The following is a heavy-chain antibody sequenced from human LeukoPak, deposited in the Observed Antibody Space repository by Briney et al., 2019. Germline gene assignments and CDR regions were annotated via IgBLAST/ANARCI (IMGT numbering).Heavy chain of an antibody. Sequence: GGSLRLSCAASGFRFNDHGISWVPKAQGKGLEWVSGINWNGASTGYGDSVKGRFTISRDNAKNSLYLQMNSLRAEDTALYYCAGGDRNGWYFDYWGQGILVTVSS. D-gene: IGHD5-24*01. V-gene: IGHV3-20*04. J-gene: IGHJ4*02. CDR3: AGGDRNGWYFDY. CDR1: GFRFNDHG. CDR2: INWNGAST.